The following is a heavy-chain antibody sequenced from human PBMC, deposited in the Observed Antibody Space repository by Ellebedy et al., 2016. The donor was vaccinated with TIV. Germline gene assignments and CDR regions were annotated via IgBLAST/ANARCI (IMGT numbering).Heavy chain of an antibody. J-gene: IGHJ4*02. D-gene: IGHD6-19*01. Sequence: GESLKISCVVSGFTFSSYSMNWVRQAPGKGLEWVAVISHDGSSQYYADSVKGRFTVFRDNSMTTVYLEMNSLRAEDTALYYCARDLDKSSGWYGGAAYWGQGTQVTVSS. CDR2: ISHDGSSQ. CDR1: GFTFSSYS. V-gene: IGHV3-30*03. CDR3: ARDLDKSSGWYGGAAY.